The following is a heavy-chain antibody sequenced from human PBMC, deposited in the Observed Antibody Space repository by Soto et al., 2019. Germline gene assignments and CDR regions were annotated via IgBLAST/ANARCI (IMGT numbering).Heavy chain of an antibody. J-gene: IGHJ6*02. CDR2: IYHSGST. CDR3: ARRLYYDSSGFEGGGMDV. Sequence: SETLSLTCAVSGGSISSSNWWSWVRRSPGKGLGWIGEIYHSGSTNYNPSLKSRVTISVDTSKNQFSLKLSSVTAADTAVYYCARRLYYDSSGFEGGGMDVWGQGATVTVSS. D-gene: IGHD3-22*01. CDR1: GGSISSSNW. V-gene: IGHV4-4*02.